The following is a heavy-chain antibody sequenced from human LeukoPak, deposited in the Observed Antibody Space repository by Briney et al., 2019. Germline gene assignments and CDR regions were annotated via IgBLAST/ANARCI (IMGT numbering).Heavy chain of an antibody. CDR1: GGSVSTSSYY. J-gene: IGHJ4*02. CDR3: ARHEAQDFDY. Sequence: SETLSLTCTVSGGSVSTSSYYWGWIRQPPGKGLEWIGSIYYSGTTYYSSSLKSRVIISVDTSKNQFSLKLSSVTATDTAVYYCARHEAQDFDYWGQGTLVTVSS. V-gene: IGHV4-39*01. CDR2: IYYSGTT.